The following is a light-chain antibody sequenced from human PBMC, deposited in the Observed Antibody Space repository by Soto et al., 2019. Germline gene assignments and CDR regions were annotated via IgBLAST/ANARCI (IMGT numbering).Light chain of an antibody. J-gene: IGKJ1*01. Sequence: VLTQSPGTLSLSPGERTTLSCRASQNIRGNELAWYQQKPGQPPRLLIYRGSSRAPGIPDRFSGRRSGTEFTLTITRLEPEDLAVYYCQDSGTSAPWTFGQGTRVEIK. CDR1: QNIRGNE. V-gene: IGKV3-20*01. CDR3: QDSGTSAPWT. CDR2: RGS.